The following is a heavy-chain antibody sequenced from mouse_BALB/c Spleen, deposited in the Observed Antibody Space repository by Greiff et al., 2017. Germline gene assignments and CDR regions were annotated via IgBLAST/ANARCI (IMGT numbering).Heavy chain of an antibody. CDR1: GFSLTSYG. Sequence: VKLVESGPGLVAPSQSLSITCTVSGFSLTSYGVHWVRQPPGKGLEWLGVIWAGGSTNYNSALMSRLSISKDNSKSQVFLKMNSLQANDTAIYYCARRSPVVGYAMDYWGQGTSVTVSS. V-gene: IGHV2-9*02. J-gene: IGHJ4*01. CDR3: ARRSPVVGYAMDY. D-gene: IGHD1-1*01. CDR2: IWAGGST.